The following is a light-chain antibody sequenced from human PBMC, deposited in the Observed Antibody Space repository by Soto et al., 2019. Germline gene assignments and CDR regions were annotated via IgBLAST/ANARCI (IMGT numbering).Light chain of an antibody. CDR3: SSYTTSNTRQIV. CDR2: DVS. V-gene: IGLV2-14*01. J-gene: IGLJ1*01. Sequence: QSALTQPASVSGSPGQAITISCTGTSSDDGGYTYVSWYQQHPGKAPKFIIYDVSNRPSGVSNRFSGSKSGNTASLTISGLQAEDEADYYCSSYTTSNTRQIVFGTGTKVTVL. CDR1: SSDDGGYTY.